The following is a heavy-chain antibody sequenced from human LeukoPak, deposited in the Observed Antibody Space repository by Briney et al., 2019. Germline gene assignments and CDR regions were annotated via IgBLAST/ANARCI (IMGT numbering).Heavy chain of an antibody. CDR3: ARAGQVGATWRQFDY. J-gene: IGHJ4*02. CDR2: ISAYNGNT. D-gene: IGHD1-26*01. Sequence: GALVKVSCKASGYTFTSYGISWVRQAPGQGLEWMGWISAYNGNTNYAQKLQGRVTMTTDTSMSTAYMELRSLRSDDTAVYYCARAGQVGATWRQFDYWGQGTLVTVSS. CDR1: GYTFTSYG. V-gene: IGHV1-18*01.